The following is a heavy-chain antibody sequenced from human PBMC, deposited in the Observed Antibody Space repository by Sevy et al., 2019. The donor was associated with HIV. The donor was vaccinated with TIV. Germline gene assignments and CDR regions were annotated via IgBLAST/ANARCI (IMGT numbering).Heavy chain of an antibody. V-gene: IGHV3-48*04. CDR3: ARVPLYSDSHINDY. Sequence: GGSLRLSCTASGFTFSPYSMNWIRQAPGKGLEWLSFFSGTGNTIYYAGSVKGRFAISRDNAKNSLYLQMNSLRAEDTAVYYCARVPLYSDSHINDYWGQGTLVTVSS. J-gene: IGHJ4*02. CDR2: FSGTGNTI. CDR1: GFTFSPYS. D-gene: IGHD3-22*01.